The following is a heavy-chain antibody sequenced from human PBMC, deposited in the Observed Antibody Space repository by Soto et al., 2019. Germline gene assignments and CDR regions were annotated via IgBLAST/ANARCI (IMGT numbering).Heavy chain of an antibody. D-gene: IGHD3-9*01. V-gene: IGHV1-3*01. CDR1: GYTFTSYA. J-gene: IGHJ6*02. CDR2: INAGNGNT. CDR3: AKDFEYYYYAMDV. Sequence: ASVKVSCKASGYTFTSYAIHWLRQAPGQTLEWMGWINAGNGNTKYSDNFQGRVTITRDTSASTAYMELSSLIFEDTAVYYCAKDFEYYYYAMDVWGQGTTVTVS.